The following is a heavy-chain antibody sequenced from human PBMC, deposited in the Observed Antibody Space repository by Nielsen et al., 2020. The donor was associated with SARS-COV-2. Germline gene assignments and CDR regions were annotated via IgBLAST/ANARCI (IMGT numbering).Heavy chain of an antibody. CDR1: GFTVSSNY. CDR2: IYSGGST. J-gene: IGHJ4*02. Sequence: GGSLRLSCAASGFTVSSNYMSWVRQAPGKGLEWVSVIYSGGSTYYADSVKGRFTISRDNSKNTLYLQMNSLRAEDTAAYYCARSAVGQYGDFDYWGQGTLVTVSS. D-gene: IGHD6-19*01. CDR3: ARSAVGQYGDFDY. V-gene: IGHV3-53*01.